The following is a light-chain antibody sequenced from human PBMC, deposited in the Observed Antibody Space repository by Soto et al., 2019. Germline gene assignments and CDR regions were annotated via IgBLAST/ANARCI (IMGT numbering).Light chain of an antibody. J-gene: IGLJ2*01. CDR3: SSYAGRNKLV. V-gene: IGLV2-8*01. Sequence: QSALTQPPSASGSPGQAVTISRTGTSSEVGGYNYVSWYQQHPGKAPQLVIYEVSKRPSGVPDRFSGSKSGNTASLTVSGLQAEDEADYYCSSYAGRNKLVFGGGTTPTV. CDR2: EVS. CDR1: SSEVGGYNY.